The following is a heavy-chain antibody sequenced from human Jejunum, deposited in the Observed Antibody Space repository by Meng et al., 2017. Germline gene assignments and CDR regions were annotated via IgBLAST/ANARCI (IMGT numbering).Heavy chain of an antibody. CDR1: GGSINTNTYY. V-gene: IGHV4-39*01. D-gene: IGHD2-21*02. CDR3: ARAKVTPMGYWFDP. Sequence: QLQVQESGPGLGKPSETLSLHCTVSGGSINTNTYYWDWIRQPPGKGMEWIGSVYYTGRTFYNPSLKSRVTISLDTSKNQFSLNLRSVAAADTAVYYCARAKVTPMGYWFDPWGQGTLVTVSS. CDR2: VYYTGRT. J-gene: IGHJ5*02.